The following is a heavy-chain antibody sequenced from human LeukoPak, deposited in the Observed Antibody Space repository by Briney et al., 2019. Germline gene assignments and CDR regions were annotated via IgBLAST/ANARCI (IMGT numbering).Heavy chain of an antibody. V-gene: IGHV4-59*01. CDR1: GGSISSYY. D-gene: IGHD3-16*01. Sequence: PSETLSLTCTVSGGSISSYYWGWIRQPPGKGLEWIGYIYYSGSTNYNPSLKSRVTISVDTSKNQFSLELSSVTAADTAVYYCARWGSITTARFDYWGQGTLVTVSS. CDR2: IYYSGST. CDR3: ARWGSITTARFDY. J-gene: IGHJ4*02.